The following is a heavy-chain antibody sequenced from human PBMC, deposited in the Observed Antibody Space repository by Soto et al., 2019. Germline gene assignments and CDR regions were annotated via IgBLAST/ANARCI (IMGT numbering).Heavy chain of an antibody. CDR3: AREKNAGFDY. V-gene: IGHV4-61*01. D-gene: IGHD1-1*01. CDR2: IYYSGST. CDR1: GGSVSSGSYY. J-gene: IGHJ4*02. Sequence: PSETLSLTCTVSGGSVSSGSYYWSWIRQPPGKGLEWIGYIYYSGSTNYNPSLKSRVTMSVDTSKNQFSLKLSSVTAADTAVYYCAREKNAGFDYWGQGTLVTVSS.